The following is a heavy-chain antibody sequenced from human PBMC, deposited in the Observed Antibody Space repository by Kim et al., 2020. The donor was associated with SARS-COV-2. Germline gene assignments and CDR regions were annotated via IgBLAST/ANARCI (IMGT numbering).Heavy chain of an antibody. Sequence: QKFQGRVTMTRDTSISTAYMEMGRLRSDDTAVYYCARTWYYDSSGYLDYWGQGTLVTVSS. J-gene: IGHJ4*02. D-gene: IGHD3-22*01. V-gene: IGHV1-2*02. CDR3: ARTWYYDSSGYLDY.